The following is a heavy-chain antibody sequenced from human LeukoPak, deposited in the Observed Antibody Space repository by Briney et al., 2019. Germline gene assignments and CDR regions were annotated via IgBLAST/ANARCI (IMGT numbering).Heavy chain of an antibody. CDR1: GFTFSSYA. J-gene: IGHJ6*03. CDR3: ASTPDRDIVVVPADIDYYMDV. Sequence: GGSLRLSCAASGFTFSSYAMSWVRQAPGKGLEWVSAISGSGGSTYYADSVKGRFTISRDNAKNSLYLQMNSLRAEDTAVYYCASTPDRDIVVVPADIDYYMDVWGKGTTVTVSS. V-gene: IGHV3-23*01. CDR2: ISGSGGST. D-gene: IGHD2-2*01.